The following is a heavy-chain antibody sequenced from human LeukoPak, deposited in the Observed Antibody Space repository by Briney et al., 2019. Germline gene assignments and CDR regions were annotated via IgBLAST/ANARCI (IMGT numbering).Heavy chain of an antibody. D-gene: IGHD2-2*01. V-gene: IGHV3-30*18. CDR2: ISYDGSNK. CDR3: AKDIADIVVVPAPHVLYYYYGMDV. CDR1: GFTFSSYG. J-gene: IGHJ6*02. Sequence: GGSLRLSCAASGFTFSSYGMHWVRPAPGKGLEWVAVISYDGSNKYYADSVKGRFTISRDNSKNTLYLQMNSLRAEDTAVYYCAKDIADIVVVPAPHVLYYYYGMDVWGQGTTVTVSS.